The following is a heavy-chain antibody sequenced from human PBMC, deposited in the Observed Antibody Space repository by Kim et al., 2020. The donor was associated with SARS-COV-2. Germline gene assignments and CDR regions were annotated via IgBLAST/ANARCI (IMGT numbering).Heavy chain of an antibody. Sequence: NPSRQSGVTISVDTSKNQFSLKLSPVTAAETAVYYGARGSSGSYLVDAFDIWGQGTMVTVSS. CDR3: ARGSSGSYLVDAFDI. D-gene: IGHD1-26*01. J-gene: IGHJ3*02. V-gene: IGHV4-39*01.